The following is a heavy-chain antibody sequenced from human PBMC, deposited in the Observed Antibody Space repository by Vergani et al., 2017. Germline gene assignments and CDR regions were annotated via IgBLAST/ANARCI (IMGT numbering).Heavy chain of an antibody. V-gene: IGHV3-30*04. CDR1: GFTFSSYA. CDR3: ARDWYYYDSSGYYPDY. J-gene: IGHJ4*02. CDR2: ISYDGSNK. Sequence: VQLVESGGGLVKPGGSLRLSCAASGFTFSSYAMHWVRQAPGKGLEWVAVISYDGSNKYYADSVKGRFTISRDNSKNTLYLQMNSLRAEDTAVYYCARDWYYYDSSGYYPDYWGQGTLVTVSS. D-gene: IGHD3-22*01.